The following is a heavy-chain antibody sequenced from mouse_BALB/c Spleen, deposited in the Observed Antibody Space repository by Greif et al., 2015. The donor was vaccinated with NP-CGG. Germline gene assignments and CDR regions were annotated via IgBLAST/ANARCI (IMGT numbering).Heavy chain of an antibody. CDR1: GYTFTSYY. Sequence: QVQLKESGAELVKPGASVKLSCKASGYTFTSYYMYWVKQRPGQGLEWIGEINPSNGGTNFNEKFKSKATLTVDKSSSTAYMQLSSLTSEDSAVYYCTRRTGLFDYWGQGTTLTVSS. V-gene: IGHV1S81*02. CDR3: TRRTGLFDY. J-gene: IGHJ2*01. CDR2: INPSNGGT. D-gene: IGHD4-1*01.